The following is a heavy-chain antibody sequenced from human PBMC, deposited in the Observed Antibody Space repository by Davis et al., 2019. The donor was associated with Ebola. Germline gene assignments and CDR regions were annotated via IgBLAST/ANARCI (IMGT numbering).Heavy chain of an antibody. Sequence: GESLKISCAASGFTFSSYAMSWVRQAPGKGLEWVSAISGSGGSTYYADSVKGRFTISRDNSKNTLYLQMNSLRAEDTAVYYCANRKYEDAFDIWGQGTMVTVSS. CDR2: ISGSGGST. CDR3: ANRKYEDAFDI. CDR1: GFTFSSYA. V-gene: IGHV3-23*01. J-gene: IGHJ3*02. D-gene: IGHD2/OR15-2a*01.